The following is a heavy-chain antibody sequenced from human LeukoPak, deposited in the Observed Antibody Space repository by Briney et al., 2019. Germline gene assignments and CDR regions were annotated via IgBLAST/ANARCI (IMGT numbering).Heavy chain of an antibody. J-gene: IGHJ5*02. CDR2: IGAYNGNT. Sequence: ASVKVSCKASGYTFTGYGISWVRQAPGQGLEWMGWIGAYNGNTNYAQKLQGRVTMTTDTSTSTAYMELRSLRSDDTAVYYCASLRDMAWFDPWGQGTLVTVSS. CDR3: ASLRDMAWFDP. D-gene: IGHD5-24*01. CDR1: GYTFTGYG. V-gene: IGHV1-18*01.